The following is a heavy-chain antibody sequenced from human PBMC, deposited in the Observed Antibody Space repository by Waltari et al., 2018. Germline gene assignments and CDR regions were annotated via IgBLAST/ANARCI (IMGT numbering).Heavy chain of an antibody. J-gene: IGHJ3*01. D-gene: IGHD3-22*01. V-gene: IGHV3-30-3*01. CDR1: GFSFSNYV. CDR2: RAIDGSNFK. Sequence: QEQLVESGGGVVQPGRSLSLSCAASGFSFSNYVLHWVRQAQGKGRGWVWCRAIDGSNFKQYANSVKGRFTISRDNSKYTLYLQMNSLRDEDTAVYYCAREGDSSGFAGAFDVWGQGTMVTVSS. CDR3: AREGDSSGFAGAFDV.